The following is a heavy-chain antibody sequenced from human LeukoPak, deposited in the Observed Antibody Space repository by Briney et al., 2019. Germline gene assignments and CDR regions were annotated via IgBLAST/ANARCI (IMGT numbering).Heavy chain of an antibody. D-gene: IGHD6-19*01. J-gene: IGHJ4*02. CDR3: ARGVAVAGRGFDY. CDR2: INHSGST. V-gene: IGHV4-34*01. Sequence: PSETLSLTCAVYGGSFSGYYWSWIRQPPGKGLEWIGEINHSGSTNYNPSLKRRVTISVDTSKNQFSLKLSSVTAADTAVYYCARGVAVAGRGFDYWGQGTLVTVSS. CDR1: GGSFSGYY.